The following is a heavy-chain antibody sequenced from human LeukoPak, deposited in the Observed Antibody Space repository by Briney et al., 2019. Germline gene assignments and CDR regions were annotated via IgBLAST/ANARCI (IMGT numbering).Heavy chain of an antibody. J-gene: IGHJ6*02. D-gene: IGHD2/OR15-2a*01. CDR1: GFTFSSYG. Sequence: GGSLRLSCAASGFTFSSYGMHWVRQAPGKGLEWVAVISYDGSNKYYADFVKGRFTISRDNSKNTLYLQMNSLRAEDTAVYYCAKDVSALSHYYGMDVWGQGTTVTVSS. CDR3: AKDVSALSHYYGMDV. V-gene: IGHV3-30*18. CDR2: ISYDGSNK.